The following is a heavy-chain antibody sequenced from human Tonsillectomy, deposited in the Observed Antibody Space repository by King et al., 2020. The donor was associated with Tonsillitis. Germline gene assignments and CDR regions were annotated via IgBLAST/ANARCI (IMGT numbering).Heavy chain of an antibody. J-gene: IGHJ4*01. D-gene: IGHD3/OR15-3a*01. V-gene: IGHV5-51*03. CDR2: IYPGDSDS. Sequence: VQLVESGAEVKKTGESLTISCKGSGYDFTDSWIGWVRQMPGKGLEWIGIIYPGDSDSRYSPSFQGQVTISADKSISTAYLQWNSLKASDTAMYYCARLPLSFLNWTPLDYWGHGTLVTVSS. CDR1: GYDFTDSW. CDR3: ARLPLSFLNWTPLDY.